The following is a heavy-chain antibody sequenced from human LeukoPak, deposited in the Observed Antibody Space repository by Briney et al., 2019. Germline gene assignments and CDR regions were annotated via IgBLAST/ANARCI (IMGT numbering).Heavy chain of an antibody. V-gene: IGHV4-4*07. CDR3: ARVDEGGYDSSYYFDY. J-gene: IGHJ4*02. Sequence: SETLSLTCTVSGGSISSYYWSWIRQPAGKGLEWIGRIYTSGSTSYNPSLKSRVTMSVDTSKNQFSLKLSSVTAADTAVYYCARVDEGGYDSSYYFDYWGQGTLVTVSS. CDR1: GGSISSYY. D-gene: IGHD5-12*01. CDR2: IYTSGST.